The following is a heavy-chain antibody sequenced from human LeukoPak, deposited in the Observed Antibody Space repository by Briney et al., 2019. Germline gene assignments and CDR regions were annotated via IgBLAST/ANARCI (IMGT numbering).Heavy chain of an antibody. J-gene: IGHJ3*02. D-gene: IGHD6-19*01. CDR1: GNYW. Sequence: QPGGSLRLSCAASGNYWMHWVRQAPGKGLEWVAVISYDGSNKYYADSVKGRFTISRDNSKNTLYLQMNSLRAEDTAVYYCARTAVAKDAFDIWGQGTMVTVSS. CDR3: ARTAVAKDAFDI. CDR2: ISYDGSNK. V-gene: IGHV3-30-3*01.